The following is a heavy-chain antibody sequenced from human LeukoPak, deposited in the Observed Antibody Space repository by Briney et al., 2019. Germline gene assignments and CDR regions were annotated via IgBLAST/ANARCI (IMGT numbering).Heavy chain of an antibody. CDR3: ARIMRDGGMDY. J-gene: IGHJ4*02. CDR1: GFTFSSYS. CDR2: IKQDGSEK. D-gene: IGHD3-16*01. V-gene: IGHV3-7*01. Sequence: GGSLRLSCAASGFTFSSYSMNWVRQAPGKGLEWVANIKQDGSEKYYADSAKGRFTIYRDNAKNSVYLQMDSLRAEDTAVYYCARIMRDGGMDYWGQGALVTVAS.